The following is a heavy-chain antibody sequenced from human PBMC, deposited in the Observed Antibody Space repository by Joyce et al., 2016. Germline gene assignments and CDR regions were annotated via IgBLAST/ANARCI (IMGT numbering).Heavy chain of an antibody. CDR1: GGSLSGYY. CDR3: ARARRGIILARGEMGEYLQH. V-gene: IGHV4-34*01. CDR2: VKDRGRT. D-gene: IGHD3-10*01. Sequence: QVQLQEWGAGLLKPSETLSLTCDVYGGSLSGYYWSWIRQAPGMGLEWIGEVKDRGRTNYTPSLKSRATTSMDTSKNQFSLRLTTVTAADTAVYFCARARRGIILARGEMGEYLQHWGRGTVVIVSS. J-gene: IGHJ1*01.